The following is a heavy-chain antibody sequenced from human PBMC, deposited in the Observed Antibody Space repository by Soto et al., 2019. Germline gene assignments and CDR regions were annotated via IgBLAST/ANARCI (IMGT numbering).Heavy chain of an antibody. CDR2: VYYSGGA. J-gene: IGHJ5*01. Sequence: PSETLSLTCAVSGVSIHNSHSFWGWIRQPPGKGLEFIGSVYYSGGANYNPSLKSRVTVSIDTSNNQFSLRVNSVTAADTAVYYCGRVVEGATRHTDFDSWGQGILVTGS. CDR3: GRVVEGATRHTDFDS. D-gene: IGHD2-15*01. V-gene: IGHV4-39*01. CDR1: GVSIHNSHSF.